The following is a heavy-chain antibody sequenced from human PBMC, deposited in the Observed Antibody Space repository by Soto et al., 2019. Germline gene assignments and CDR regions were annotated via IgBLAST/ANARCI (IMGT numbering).Heavy chain of an antibody. CDR2: IYYSGST. V-gene: IGHV4-31*02. CDR3: ARDIVAARHYYGMDV. J-gene: IGHJ6*02. D-gene: IGHD6-6*01. Sequence: LRLSCAASGFTFSSYEMNWVRQHPGKGLEWIGYIYYSGSTYYNPSLKSRVTISVDTSKNQFSLKLSSVTAADTAVYYCARDIVAARHYYGMDVWGQGTTVTVSS. CDR1: GFTFSSYE.